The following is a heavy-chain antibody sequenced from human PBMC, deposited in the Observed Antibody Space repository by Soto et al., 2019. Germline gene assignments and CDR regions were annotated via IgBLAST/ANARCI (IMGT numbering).Heavy chain of an antibody. Sequence: VGSLRLSCAASGFTFSNYGMHWVRQAPGKGLEWVAVISYDGSNKYYADSVKGRFTISRDNSKNTLYLQMNSLRAEDTAVFYCAKDQGYYYDSSGYYPESAFDIWGQGTMVTVSS. CDR3: AKDQGYYYDSSGYYPESAFDI. V-gene: IGHV3-30*18. CDR1: GFTFSNYG. CDR2: ISYDGSNK. D-gene: IGHD3-22*01. J-gene: IGHJ3*02.